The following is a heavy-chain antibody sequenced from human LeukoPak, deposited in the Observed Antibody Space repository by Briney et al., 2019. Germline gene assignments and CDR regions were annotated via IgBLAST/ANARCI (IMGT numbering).Heavy chain of an antibody. Sequence: SETLSLTCTVSGGSISDYYWSWIRQPAGKGLEWIGHIYTGGNANYNPSLESRVTISVDTSKNQFSLKLSSVTAADTAVYYCARGGYYGDYGYWGQGTLVTVSS. V-gene: IGHV4-4*07. D-gene: IGHD4-17*01. CDR2: IYTGGNA. J-gene: IGHJ4*02. CDR3: ARGGYYGDYGY. CDR1: GGSISDYY.